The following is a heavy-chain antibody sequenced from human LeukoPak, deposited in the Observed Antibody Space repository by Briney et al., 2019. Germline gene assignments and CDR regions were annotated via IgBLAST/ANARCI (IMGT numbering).Heavy chain of an antibody. CDR2: INPKSGGT. CDR3: ARDLGDLAAFDY. Sequence: AASVKVSCKASGYTFTGYYMHGVGKDPGQGVEWMGWINPKSGGTYYAQKFQGRVTMTRDTSISTAYMERSRLRSDDTAVYYCARDLGDLAAFDYWGQGTLVTVSS. V-gene: IGHV1-2*02. CDR1: GYTFTGYY. D-gene: IGHD3-10*01. J-gene: IGHJ4*02.